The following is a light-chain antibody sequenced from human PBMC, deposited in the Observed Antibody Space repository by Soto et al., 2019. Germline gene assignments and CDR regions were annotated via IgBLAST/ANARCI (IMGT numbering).Light chain of an antibody. Sequence: DIQMTQSPSSLSAYVGDRVTIICRASQNINVYLNWYQQKPGKAPKLLIYAASSLQSGVPSRFSGSGSGTEFTLTISSLQPEDFATYYCLQHNDYPWTFGQGTKVDI. CDR2: AAS. J-gene: IGKJ1*01. V-gene: IGKV1-17*01. CDR1: QNINVY. CDR3: LQHNDYPWT.